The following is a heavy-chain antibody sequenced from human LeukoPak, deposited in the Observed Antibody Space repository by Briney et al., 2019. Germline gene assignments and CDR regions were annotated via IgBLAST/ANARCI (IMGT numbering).Heavy chain of an antibody. D-gene: IGHD3-10*01. CDR1: GFTFSSYA. CDR2: IRYDGSNK. V-gene: IGHV3-30*02. Sequence: PGGSLRLSCAASGFTFSSYAMSGVRQAPGKGLDWEALIRYDGSNKYYADSVKGRFTISRDNSKNTLYLQMNSLRAEDAAVYYCAKGTYYYGSGPDLIREHDAFDIWGQGTMVTVSS. CDR3: AKGTYYYGSGPDLIREHDAFDI. J-gene: IGHJ3*02.